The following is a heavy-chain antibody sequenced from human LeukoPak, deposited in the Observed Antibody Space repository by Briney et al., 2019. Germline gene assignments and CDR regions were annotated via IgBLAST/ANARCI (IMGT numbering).Heavy chain of an antibody. Sequence: GGSLRLSCAVSGFTFTSYYRSWVRQAPGKGLEWVSIIFDDDQTHYADSVKGRFTISRDKSKNTLYFQMDSLRAEDTAVYYCARHYSDYLTYFDYWGQGTLVTVSS. CDR3: ARHYSDYLTYFDY. D-gene: IGHD4-11*01. CDR2: IFDDDQT. V-gene: IGHV3-66*04. J-gene: IGHJ4*02. CDR1: GFTFTSYY.